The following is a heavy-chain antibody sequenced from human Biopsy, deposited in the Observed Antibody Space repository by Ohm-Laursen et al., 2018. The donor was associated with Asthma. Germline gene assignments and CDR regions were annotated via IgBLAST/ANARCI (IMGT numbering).Heavy chain of an antibody. J-gene: IGHJ6*02. D-gene: IGHD7-27*01. V-gene: IGHV1-69*06. Sequence: YSVKVSCKDSGGMFGNYAISWVRQAPGLGLEWMGGISPIFGSSNYAQRFQGRVKITADIFTRTVYMELSGLRFDDTAIYYCARPSPNWGFLYYYYHMDVWGQGTTVIVSS. CDR1: GGMFGNYA. CDR3: ARPSPNWGFLYYYYHMDV. CDR2: ISPIFGSS.